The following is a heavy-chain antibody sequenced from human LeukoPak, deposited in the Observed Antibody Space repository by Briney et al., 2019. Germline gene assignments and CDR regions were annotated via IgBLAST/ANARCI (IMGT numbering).Heavy chain of an antibody. CDR2: IYYSGST. CDR3: ARLRMYYYDSSGSLGFDY. CDR1: GGSISSSSYY. D-gene: IGHD3-22*01. V-gene: IGHV4-39*01. Sequence: SETLSLTCTVSGGSISSSSYYWGRIRQPPGKGLEWIGSIYYSGSTYYNPSLKSRVTISVDTSKNQFSLKLSSVTAADTAVYYCARLRMYYYDSSGSLGFDYWGQGTLVTVSS. J-gene: IGHJ4*02.